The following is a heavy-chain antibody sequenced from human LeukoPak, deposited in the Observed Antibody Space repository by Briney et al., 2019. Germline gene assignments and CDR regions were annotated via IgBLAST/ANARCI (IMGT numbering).Heavy chain of an antibody. D-gene: IGHD5-18*01. Sequence: GGSLRLSCAASGFTFSSYDMHWVRQTTGRGPEWVSGIGTAGDTYSPGSVKGRFTISRENAKNSLYLQMNSLRAGDTAVYYCARADLRGYSLDYWGQGTLVTVSS. V-gene: IGHV3-13*01. CDR1: GFTFSSYD. CDR3: ARADLRGYSLDY. J-gene: IGHJ4*02. CDR2: IGTAGDT.